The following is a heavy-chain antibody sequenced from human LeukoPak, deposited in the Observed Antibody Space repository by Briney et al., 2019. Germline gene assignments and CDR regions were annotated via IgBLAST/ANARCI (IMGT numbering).Heavy chain of an antibody. CDR2: IKQDGSEK. J-gene: IGHJ3*02. V-gene: IGHV3-7*03. Sequence: GGSLRLSCEASGFTFSSYWMSWFRQAPGKGLEWVANIKQDGSEKYYVDSVKGRFTISRDNAKNSLYLQMNSLRAEDTAVYYCAKDGLPGGAFDIWGQGTMVTVSS. CDR1: GFTFSSYW. D-gene: IGHD2-15*01. CDR3: AKDGLPGGAFDI.